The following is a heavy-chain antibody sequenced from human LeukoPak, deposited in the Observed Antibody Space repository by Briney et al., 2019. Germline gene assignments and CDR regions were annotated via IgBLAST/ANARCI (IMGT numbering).Heavy chain of an antibody. Sequence: PGGSLRLSCAASGFTFSSYGMHWVRQAPGKGLEWVAFIRYDGGNKYYADSVKGRFTISRDNSKNTLYLQMNSLRAEDTAVYYCAKRGITMIVVPRGSYYFDYWGQGTLVTVSS. J-gene: IGHJ4*02. CDR2: IRYDGGNK. D-gene: IGHD3-22*01. V-gene: IGHV3-30*02. CDR3: AKRGITMIVVPRGSYYFDY. CDR1: GFTFSSYG.